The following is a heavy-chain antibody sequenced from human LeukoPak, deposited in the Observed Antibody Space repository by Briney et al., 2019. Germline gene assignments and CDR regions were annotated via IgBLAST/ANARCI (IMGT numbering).Heavy chain of an antibody. J-gene: IGHJ6*03. D-gene: IGHD4-11*01. Sequence: GGSLRLSCAASGFIFSSYSMNWVRQAPGKGLEWVSSISSSSSYIYYADSVKGRFTISRDNAKNSLYLQMNSLRAEDTAVYYCARDPIQYVYYYYMDVWGKGTTVTVSS. V-gene: IGHV3-21*01. CDR2: ISSSSSYI. CDR3: ARDPIQYVYYYYMDV. CDR1: GFIFSSYS.